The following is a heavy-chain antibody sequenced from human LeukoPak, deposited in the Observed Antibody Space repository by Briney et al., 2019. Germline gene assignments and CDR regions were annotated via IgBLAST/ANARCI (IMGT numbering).Heavy chain of an antibody. V-gene: IGHV1-2*06. D-gene: IGHD6-19*01. J-gene: IGHJ4*02. CDR3: ARAEGYSSGWYYEGFDY. CDR1: GYTFTGYY. CDR2: INPNSGGT. Sequence: ASVTVSCKASGYTFTGYYMHWVRQAPGQGLEWMGRINPNSGGTNYAQKFQGRVTMTRDTSISTAYMELSRLRSDDTAVYYCARAEGYSSGWYYEGFDYWGQGTLVTVSS.